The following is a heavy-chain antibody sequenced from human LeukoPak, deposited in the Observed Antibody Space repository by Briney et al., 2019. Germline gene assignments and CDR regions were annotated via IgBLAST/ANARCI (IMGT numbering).Heavy chain of an antibody. CDR3: ASPGYCSSTSCPMRNYYYYYMDV. Sequence: SVKVSCKASGGTFSSYTISWVRQAPGQGLEWMGRIIPIVGIANYAQKFQGRVTITADKSTSTAYMELSSLRSEDTAVYYCASPGYCSSTSCPMRNYYYYYMDVWGKGTTVTVSS. CDR1: GGTFSSYT. D-gene: IGHD2-2*03. J-gene: IGHJ6*03. V-gene: IGHV1-69*02. CDR2: IIPIVGIA.